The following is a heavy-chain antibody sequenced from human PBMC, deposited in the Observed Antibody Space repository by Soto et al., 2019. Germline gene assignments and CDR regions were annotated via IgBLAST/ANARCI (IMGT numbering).Heavy chain of an antibody. CDR3: ARRIRSGYSLGYYYYGMDV. V-gene: IGHV5-51*01. D-gene: IGHD3-22*01. J-gene: IGHJ6*02. Sequence: GESLKISCKGSGYSFTSYWIGWVRQMPGKGLEWMGIIYPGDSDTRYSPSFQGHVTISADKSISTAYLQWSSLKASDTAMYYCARRIRSGYSLGYYYYGMDVWGQGTTVTVSS. CDR1: GYSFTSYW. CDR2: IYPGDSDT.